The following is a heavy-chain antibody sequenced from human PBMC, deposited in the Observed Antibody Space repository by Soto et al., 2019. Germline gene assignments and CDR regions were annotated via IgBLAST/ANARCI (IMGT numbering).Heavy chain of an antibody. V-gene: IGHV1-24*01. Sequence: GASVKVSCKVSGYTLTEFSMNCVRQAPGKGLEWMGGFHPKDGETLYAQKFQGRVTMTEDTSSDTAYMELSSLRSEDTAIYYCARGGITVADSDAFDIWGQGTMVTVSS. CDR2: FHPKDGET. J-gene: IGHJ3*02. D-gene: IGHD6-19*01. CDR1: GYTLTEFS. CDR3: ARGGITVADSDAFDI.